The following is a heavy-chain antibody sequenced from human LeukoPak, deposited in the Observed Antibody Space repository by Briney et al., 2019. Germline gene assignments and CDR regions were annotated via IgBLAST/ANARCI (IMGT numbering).Heavy chain of an antibody. CDR2: INHSGST. V-gene: IGHV4-34*01. D-gene: IGHD5-18*01. CDR3: ARSYSYVHPLDI. CDR1: GGSFSTYY. J-gene: IGHJ3*02. Sequence: SETLSLTCAVFGGSFSTYYWSWIRQPPGKGLEWIGEINHSGSTNYNPSLKSRVTISVDMSKNQFSLTLTSVTAADTAVYYCARSYSYVHPLDIWGQGAVVTVSS.